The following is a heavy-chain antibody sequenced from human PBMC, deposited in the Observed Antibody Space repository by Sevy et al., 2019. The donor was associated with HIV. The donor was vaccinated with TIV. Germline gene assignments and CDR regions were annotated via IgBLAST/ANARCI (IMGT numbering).Heavy chain of an antibody. D-gene: IGHD3-22*01. V-gene: IGHV3-9*01. CDR2: ISWNSGSI. CDR1: GFTFDDYA. J-gene: IGHJ3*02. CDR3: AKAPNTYYYDSSGYSDAFDI. Sequence: GGSLRLSCAASGFTFDDYAMHWVRQAPGKGLEWVSGISWNSGSIGYADSVKGRFTISRDNAKNSLYLQMNSLRAEDTALYYCAKAPNTYYYDSSGYSDAFDIWGQRTMVTVSS.